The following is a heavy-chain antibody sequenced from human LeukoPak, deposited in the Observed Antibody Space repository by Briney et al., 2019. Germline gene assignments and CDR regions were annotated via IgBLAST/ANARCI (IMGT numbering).Heavy chain of an antibody. D-gene: IGHD5-24*01. V-gene: IGHV4-4*07. CDR3: VGGRDGHNTGAFDI. Sequence: SETLSLICSLSGGSLSSDYGSWIREPAGTGLKWIGRMYTRGSANYNPSLKSRVTMTEDKSKNQFSLKLNSVTAADTAIYDCVGGRDGHNTGAFDIWGQGTMVTVSS. J-gene: IGHJ3*02. CDR2: MYTRGSA. CDR1: GGSLSSDY.